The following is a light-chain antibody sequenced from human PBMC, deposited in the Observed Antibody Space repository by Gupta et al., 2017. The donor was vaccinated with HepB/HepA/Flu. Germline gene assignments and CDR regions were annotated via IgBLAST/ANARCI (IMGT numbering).Light chain of an antibody. J-gene: IGKJ4*01. CDR3: QQYYSTPLT. V-gene: IGKV4-1*01. CDR1: QSVLYSCNNKNY. CDR2: WAS. Sequence: IVMTQYAASLLMYLGARSTINCKSSQSVLYSCNNKNYLAWYQQKPGQPPKLLIYWASTRESGVPDRFSGSGSGTDFTLTISSLQAEDVAVYYCQQYYSTPLTFGGGTKVQIK.